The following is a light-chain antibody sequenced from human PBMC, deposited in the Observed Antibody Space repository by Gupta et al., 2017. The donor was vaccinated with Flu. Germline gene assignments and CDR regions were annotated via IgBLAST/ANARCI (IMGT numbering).Light chain of an antibody. J-gene: IGKJ4*01. CDR2: KAS. CDR3: QQYEAYPLT. CDR1: QNINSW. Sequence: DIQLTQSPSTLSASVGDRVTITCQASQNINSWLAWYQQKPGKAPKFLIYKASSLQSGVPSRFSGSGSGTQFTLTISSLQPDDYATYYCQQYEAYPLTFGGGTKVEI. V-gene: IGKV1-5*03.